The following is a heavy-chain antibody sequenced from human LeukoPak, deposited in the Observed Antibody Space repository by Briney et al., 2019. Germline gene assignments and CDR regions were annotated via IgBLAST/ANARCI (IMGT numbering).Heavy chain of an antibody. CDR1: GGSFSGYY. D-gene: IGHD6-19*01. CDR3: ARAMVAVAGTRYFDY. V-gene: IGHV4-34*01. Sequence: PSETLSLTCAVYGGSFSGYYWSWIRQPPGKGLEWIGEINHSGSTNYNPSLKSRVTISVDTSKNQFSLKLSSVTAADTAVYYCARAMVAVAGTRYFDYWGQGTLVTVSS. J-gene: IGHJ4*02. CDR2: INHSGST.